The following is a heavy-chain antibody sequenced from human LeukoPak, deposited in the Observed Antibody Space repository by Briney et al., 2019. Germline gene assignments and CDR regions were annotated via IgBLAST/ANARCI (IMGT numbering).Heavy chain of an antibody. D-gene: IGHD3-16*01. CDR3: ARRWVYDKRAFDA. J-gene: IGHJ3*01. Sequence: SETLSLTCTVSGGSISSYYWSWIRQPPGKGLEWIGYIYYTGTTDSNPSLKSRVTISLDTSKNQFSLNLSSVTAAGTAVYYCARRWVYDKRAFDAWGQGTMVTVSS. CDR1: GGSISSYY. V-gene: IGHV4-59*08. CDR2: IYYTGTT.